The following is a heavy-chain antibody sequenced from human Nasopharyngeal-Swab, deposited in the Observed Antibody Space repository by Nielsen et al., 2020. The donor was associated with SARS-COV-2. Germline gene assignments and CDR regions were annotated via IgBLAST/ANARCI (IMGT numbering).Heavy chain of an antibody. V-gene: IGHV1-69*04. Sequence: SVQVSCKASGGTFSSYAISWVRQAPAQGLEWMGRIIPILGIANYAQQFQGRVTITADKSTSTAYLELSSLRSEDTAVYYCARGDSYGASWYFDLWGRGTLVTVSS. CDR3: ARGDSYGASWYFDL. J-gene: IGHJ2*01. CDR2: IIPILGIA. D-gene: IGHD5-18*01. CDR1: GGTFSSYA.